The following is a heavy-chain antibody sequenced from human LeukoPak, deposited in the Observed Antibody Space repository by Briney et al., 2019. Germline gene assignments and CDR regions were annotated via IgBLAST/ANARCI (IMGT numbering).Heavy chain of an antibody. J-gene: IGHJ3*02. Sequence: PGGSLRLSCAASGFTFSSCSLKWCRQAPGEGLEGFSYSSSSSSTIYYADSVKGRFTISRDNAKNSLYLQMNSLRAEDTAVYYCALVVAATPRGLRGAFDIWGQGTMVTVSS. CDR3: ALVVAATPRGLRGAFDI. V-gene: IGHV3-48*01. CDR1: GFTFSSCS. D-gene: IGHD2-15*01. CDR2: SSSSSSTI.